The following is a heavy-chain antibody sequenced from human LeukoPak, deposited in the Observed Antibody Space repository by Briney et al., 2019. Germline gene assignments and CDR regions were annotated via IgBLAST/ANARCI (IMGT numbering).Heavy chain of an antibody. Sequence: PGGSLRLSCAASGFTFSSYEMNWVRQAPGKGLEWVSYISGSGITIHYADSVKGRFTISRDNAKNSLYLQMNSLRAEDTAVYHCARERVTTGGDAFDIWGQGTIVTVSS. CDR3: ARERVTTGGDAFDI. J-gene: IGHJ3*02. CDR2: ISGSGITI. V-gene: IGHV3-48*03. D-gene: IGHD4-17*01. CDR1: GFTFSSYE.